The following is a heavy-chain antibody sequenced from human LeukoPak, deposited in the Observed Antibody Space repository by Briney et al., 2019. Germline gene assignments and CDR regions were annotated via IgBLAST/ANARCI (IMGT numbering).Heavy chain of an antibody. J-gene: IGHJ6*03. CDR2: IIPIFGTA. CDR3: VRSDVLRYFDWLGYYYMDV. D-gene: IGHD3-9*01. Sequence: SVKVSCKASGGTFSSYGISWVRQAPGQGLEWMGGIIPIFGTANYAQKFQGRVTITADESTSTAYMELSSLRSEDTAVYYCVRSDVLRYFDWLGYYYMDVWGKGTTVTISS. CDR1: GGTFSSYG. V-gene: IGHV1-69*13.